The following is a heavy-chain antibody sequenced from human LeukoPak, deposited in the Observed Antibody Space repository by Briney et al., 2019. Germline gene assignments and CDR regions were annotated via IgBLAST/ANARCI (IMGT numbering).Heavy chain of an antibody. J-gene: IGHJ4*02. Sequence: ASVDVSSTASGPTFIDYYIHWVRQAPGQGLDWMGWINPYSGGTKYAQKFQGRVTMTRDTSISTACMELNSLRSDDTAVYYCARLGLTVTSDIDWWGQGTLVTVSS. CDR1: GPTFIDYY. CDR2: INPYSGGT. V-gene: IGHV1-2*02. CDR3: ARLGLTVTSDIDW. D-gene: IGHD4-17*01.